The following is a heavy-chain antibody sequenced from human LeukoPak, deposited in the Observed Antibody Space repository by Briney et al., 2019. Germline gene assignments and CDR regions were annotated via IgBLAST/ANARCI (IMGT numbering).Heavy chain of an antibody. CDR2: INEDGSET. CDR3: VRYGRRANDQPFDV. J-gene: IGHJ3*01. V-gene: IGHV3-7*01. CDR1: GFTLSNYW. D-gene: IGHD1-1*01. Sequence: GGSLRLSCEVSGFTLSNYWMMWVRQAPGKGLEWVAGINEDGSETNYVDSVTGRFTFSRDHAKNSLFLQMNSLRAEDTAVYYCVRYGRRANDQPFDVWGQGTMVTVSS.